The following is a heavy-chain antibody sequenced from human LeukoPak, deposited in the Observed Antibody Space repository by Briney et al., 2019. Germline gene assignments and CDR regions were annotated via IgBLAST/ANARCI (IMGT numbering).Heavy chain of an antibody. CDR1: GFTFSNYA. CDR2: ISGSGANT. Sequence: PGGSLRLSCAASGFTFSNYAITWVRQAPGKGLEWVSTISGSGANTYYADSVRGRFTISRDNSKNTLYLQMNSLRAEDTAVYYCAKDGHYDSSGFTLQYWGQGTLVTVSS. CDR3: AKDGHYDSSGFTLQY. J-gene: IGHJ1*01. D-gene: IGHD3-22*01. V-gene: IGHV3-23*01.